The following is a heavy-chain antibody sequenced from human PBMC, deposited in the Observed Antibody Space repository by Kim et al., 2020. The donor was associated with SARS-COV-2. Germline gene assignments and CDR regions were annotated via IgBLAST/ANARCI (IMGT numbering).Heavy chain of an antibody. Sequence: SETLCLTCTVSGDAISNYYWSWIRQPPGKGLEWIGYIYFRGSTNYNPSLKSRVTISVDMSKNQFSLKLNSVTAADTAVYYCARSHYYGSGNYYNVHFDYWGQGTLVTVSS. D-gene: IGHD3-10*01. J-gene: IGHJ4*02. CDR3: ARSHYYGSGNYYNVHFDY. CDR2: IYFRGST. V-gene: IGHV4-59*13. CDR1: GDAISNYY.